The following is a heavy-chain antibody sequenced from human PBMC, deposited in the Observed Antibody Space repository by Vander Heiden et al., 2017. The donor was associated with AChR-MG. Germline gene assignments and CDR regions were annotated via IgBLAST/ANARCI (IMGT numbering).Heavy chain of an antibody. CDR2: MYHSGSS. Sequence: QVQLQESGPGLVKPSETLSLICNVHGYSISSGYYWGWVRQPPGKGLEWIAYMYHSGSSFYNPSLKSRVSLSVDTSKNTLSLRLSSVTAADTAVYYCARVLQKFYFDLWGQGTQVTVSS. CDR1: GYSISSGYY. V-gene: IGHV4-38-2*02. J-gene: IGHJ4*02. D-gene: IGHD4-4*01. CDR3: ARVLQKFYFDL.